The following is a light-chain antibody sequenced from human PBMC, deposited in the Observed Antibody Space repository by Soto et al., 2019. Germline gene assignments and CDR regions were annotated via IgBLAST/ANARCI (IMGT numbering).Light chain of an antibody. CDR1: QSISSW. CDR2: DAS. J-gene: IGKJ1*01. Sequence: DIQMTQSPSTLSASVGDRVTITCRASQSISSWLAWYQQKPGKAPKLLIYDASRLESGVPSRFSGSGSGTEFTLTISSLQPDDFATYYCQQYNSYSPPWTFGQGSKV. CDR3: QQYNSYSPPWT. V-gene: IGKV1-5*01.